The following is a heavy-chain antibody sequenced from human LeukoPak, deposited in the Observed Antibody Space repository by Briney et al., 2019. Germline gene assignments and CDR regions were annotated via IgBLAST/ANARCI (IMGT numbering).Heavy chain of an antibody. V-gene: IGHV1-24*01. CDR2: FDPEEGKT. Sequence: ASVKVSCKVSGYILSELSIHWVRQVPGQGLEWMGGFDPEEGKTIYSQSLQGRGTLTEDAATDTAYMELSSLRPEDTAVYYCARGRHSSSWLGEGDYWGQGTLVTVSS. CDR3: ARGRHSSSWLGEGDY. CDR1: GYILSELS. D-gene: IGHD6-13*01. J-gene: IGHJ4*02.